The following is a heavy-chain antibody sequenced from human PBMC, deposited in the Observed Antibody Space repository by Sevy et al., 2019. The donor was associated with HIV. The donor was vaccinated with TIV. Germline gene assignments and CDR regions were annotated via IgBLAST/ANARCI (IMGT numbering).Heavy chain of an antibody. D-gene: IGHD3-10*01. CDR2: ISFDGTDK. CDR3: VRETTMLPRGAFDF. CDR1: GFTFSSYP. Sequence: GGSLRLSCAASGFTFSSYPMHWVRQAPGKGLEWVSSISFDGTDKYYADSVKGRFTITRDNSKNTLFLQMNSLRAEDTAFYYCVRETTMLPRGAFDFWGQGTMVTVSS. J-gene: IGHJ3*01. V-gene: IGHV3-30-3*01.